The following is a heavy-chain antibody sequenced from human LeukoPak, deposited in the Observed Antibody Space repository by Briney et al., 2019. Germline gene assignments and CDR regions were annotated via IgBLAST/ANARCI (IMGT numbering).Heavy chain of an antibody. D-gene: IGHD3-22*01. CDR1: GFTFSSYG. Sequence: SGGSLRLSCAASGFTFSSYGMHWVRQAPGKGLEWVAVISYDGSNKYYADSVKGRFTISRDNSKNTLYLQMNSLRAEDTAVYYCAKDPSRFSGYWDYYYYGMDVWGQGTTVTVSS. CDR2: ISYDGSNK. CDR3: AKDPSRFSGYWDYYYYGMDV. V-gene: IGHV3-30*18. J-gene: IGHJ6*02.